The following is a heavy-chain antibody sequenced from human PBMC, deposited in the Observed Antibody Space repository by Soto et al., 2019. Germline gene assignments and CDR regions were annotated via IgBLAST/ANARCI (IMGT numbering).Heavy chain of an antibody. D-gene: IGHD5-12*01. CDR3: ARRGYSGYEIDY. V-gene: IGHV3-64*01. J-gene: IGHJ4*02. CDR1: GFTFRSYA. Sequence: EVQLVESGGDLVQPGGSLRLSCAASGFTFRSYAMHWVRQAPGKGLEYVSDISSNGGSTYYANAVKGRFTISRDNSKNTLYLQMGSLRAEDMAVYYCARRGYSGYEIDYWGQGTLVTVSS. CDR2: ISSNGGST.